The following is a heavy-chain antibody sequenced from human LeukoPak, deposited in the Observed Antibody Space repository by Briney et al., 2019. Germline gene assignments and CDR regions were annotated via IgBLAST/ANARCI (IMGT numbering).Heavy chain of an antibody. J-gene: IGHJ4*02. D-gene: IGHD6-13*01. CDR2: IKSKTDGGTT. CDR1: GFTFSSYW. CDR3: TTDLAAAGDFDY. Sequence: GGSLRLSCAASGFTFSSYWMSWVRQAPGKGLEWVGRIKSKTDGGTTDYAAPVKGRFTISRDDSKNTLYLQMNSLKTEDTAVYYCTTDLAAAGDFDYWGQGTLVTVSS. V-gene: IGHV3-15*01.